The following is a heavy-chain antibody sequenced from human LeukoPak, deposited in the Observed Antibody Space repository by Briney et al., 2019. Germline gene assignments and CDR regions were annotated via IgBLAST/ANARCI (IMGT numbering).Heavy chain of an antibody. CDR3: ARHEGGGQWLVYFDY. V-gene: IGHV5-51*01. J-gene: IGHJ4*02. Sequence: GGSRQISCQGSGSIFTSYWIGGGRQLPGKGLERMGIIYPGDSDTRYSPSFQGQVTISAAKSISTAYLQWSSLKASDTAMYYCARHEGGGQWLVYFDYWGQGTLVTVSS. D-gene: IGHD6-19*01. CDR2: IYPGDSDT. CDR1: GSIFTSYW.